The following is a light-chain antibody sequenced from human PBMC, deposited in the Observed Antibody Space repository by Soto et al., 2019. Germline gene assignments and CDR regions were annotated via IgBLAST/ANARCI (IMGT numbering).Light chain of an antibody. J-gene: IGLJ1*01. CDR3: CSYSGSNNFYV. CDR1: SSDVGGYKY. V-gene: IGLV2-8*01. Sequence: QSALTQPPSASGSPGQSVTISCTGTSSDVGGYKYVSWYQQHPGKAPKLMIYEVNKRPSGVPDRFSGSKSGNTASLTVSGLQADDEADYYCCSYSGSNNFYVFGTGTKVTVL. CDR2: EVN.